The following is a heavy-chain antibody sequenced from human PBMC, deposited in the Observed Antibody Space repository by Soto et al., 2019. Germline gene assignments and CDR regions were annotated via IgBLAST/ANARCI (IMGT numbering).Heavy chain of an antibody. J-gene: IGHJ4*01. Sequence: LSLTCAVSGYSLSSGSYWGWIRQPPGKGPEWIASIYHGGTTFYNPSLKSRVTLSVDTSXXXXSXXXRXVXAADTAVYYCARVHVMVVAGSTFDYWGPGILVAVSS. CDR2: IYHGGTT. CDR3: ARVHVMVVAGSTFDY. V-gene: IGHV4-38-2*01. D-gene: IGHD6-19*01. CDR1: GYSLSSGSY.